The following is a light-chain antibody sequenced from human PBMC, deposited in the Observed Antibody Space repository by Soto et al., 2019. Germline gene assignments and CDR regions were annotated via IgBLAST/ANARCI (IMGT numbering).Light chain of an antibody. Sequence: EIVLTQSPGTLSLSPGERATLSCRASQSVSSNYLAWYQQKPGQAPRLLIYGASSRATGIPDRFSGSGSGTDFTLTISRLEPEDFAVYYCQQYGGSSGTFGQGTKLELK. CDR3: QQYGGSSGT. CDR1: QSVSSNY. V-gene: IGKV3-20*01. CDR2: GAS. J-gene: IGKJ1*01.